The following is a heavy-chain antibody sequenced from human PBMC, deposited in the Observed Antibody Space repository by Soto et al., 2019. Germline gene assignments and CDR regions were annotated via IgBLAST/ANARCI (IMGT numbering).Heavy chain of an antibody. V-gene: IGHV3-23*01. CDR2: ISGGGDGT. D-gene: IGHD2-21*02. Sequence: EVQLLESGGGLVRPGGSLRLSCAASGFTFYNYAMNWVRQAPGKGLEWVSTISGGGDGTYYADSVKGRFTISRDNSRSTVYLQMNSLRAEDTAGYYCTKKGLGALATYCNSGDCHYAFDVWGQGTLVTVSS. CDR3: TKKGLGALATYCNSGDCHYAFDV. CDR1: GFTFYNYA. J-gene: IGHJ3*01.